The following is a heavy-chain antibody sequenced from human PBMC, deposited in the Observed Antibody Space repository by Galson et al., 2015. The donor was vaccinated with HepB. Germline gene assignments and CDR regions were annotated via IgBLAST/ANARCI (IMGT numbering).Heavy chain of an antibody. Sequence: SLRLSCAASGVTFSSYDMTWARQAPGKGLEWVSAISSGGSTYYADFVKGRFTTTRDNAKNTVTLQMNSLRADDTAVYFCARSWNRVLDYWGQGTMVTVSS. CDR3: ARSWNRVLDY. CDR1: GVTFSSYD. CDR2: ISSGGST. V-gene: IGHV3-23*01. D-gene: IGHD1/OR15-1a*01. J-gene: IGHJ4*02.